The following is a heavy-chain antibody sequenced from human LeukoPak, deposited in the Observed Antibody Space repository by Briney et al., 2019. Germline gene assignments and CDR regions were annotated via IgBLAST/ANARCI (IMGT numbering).Heavy chain of an antibody. CDR2: IWYDGSNK. CDR3: ARAPYTYYGDYLDY. V-gene: IGHV3-33*01. D-gene: IGHD4-17*01. CDR1: GFTFSSYG. J-gene: IGHJ4*02. Sequence: GGSLRLSCAASGFTFSSYGMHWVRQAPGKGLEWVAVIWYDGSNKYYADSVKGRFTISRDNSKNTLYLQMNSLRAEDTAVYYCARAPYTYYGDYLDYWGQGTLVTVSS.